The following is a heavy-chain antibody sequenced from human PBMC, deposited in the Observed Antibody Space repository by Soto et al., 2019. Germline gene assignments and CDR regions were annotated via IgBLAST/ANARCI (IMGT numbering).Heavy chain of an antibody. CDR3: AQCLLGVNYYYGMDV. CDR1: GGTFSSYA. J-gene: IGHJ6*02. V-gene: IGHV1-69*11. Sequence: QVQLVQSGAEVKKPGSSVNVSCKASGGTFSSYAINWVRQAPGQGLEWMGGIIPILATADYAQKFQGRVTITADESTSTAYMELSSLRSEDTAVYYCAQCLLGVNYYYGMDVWGQGTTVTVSS. D-gene: IGHD3-16*01. CDR2: IIPILATA.